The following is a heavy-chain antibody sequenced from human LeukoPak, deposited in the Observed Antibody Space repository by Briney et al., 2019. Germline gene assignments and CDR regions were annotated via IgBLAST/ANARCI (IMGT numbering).Heavy chain of an antibody. V-gene: IGHV3-23*01. J-gene: IGHJ4*02. CDR2: ISDSGSIT. CDR1: GFTVSSNY. CDR3: AKDARRTSGWYFFDY. D-gene: IGHD6-19*01. Sequence: GGSLRLSCAASGFTVSSNYMSWVRQAPGKGLEWVSVISDSGSITYYADSVKGRFTISRDNSKNTLFLQMNSLRAEDTAVYYCAKDARRTSGWYFFDYWGQGSLVTVSS.